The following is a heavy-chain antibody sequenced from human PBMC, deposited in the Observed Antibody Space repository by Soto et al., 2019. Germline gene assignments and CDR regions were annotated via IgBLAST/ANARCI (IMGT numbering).Heavy chain of an antibody. J-gene: IGHJ4*02. Sequence: ASVKVSCKASGYTFTSYAMHWVRQAPGQRLEWMGWINAGSGNTKYSQKFQGRVTITRDTSASTAYMELSSLRSEDTAVYYCARVSPSRFNYYDSSGPLDYLGKGTLVTVS. CDR3: ARVSPSRFNYYDSSGPLDY. CDR2: INAGSGNT. CDR1: GYTFTSYA. V-gene: IGHV1-3*01. D-gene: IGHD3-22*01.